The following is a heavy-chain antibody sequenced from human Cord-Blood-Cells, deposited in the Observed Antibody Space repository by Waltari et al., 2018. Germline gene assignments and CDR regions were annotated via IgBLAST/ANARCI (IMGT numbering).Heavy chain of an antibody. V-gene: IGHV3-30-3*01. J-gene: IGHJ2*01. CDR1: GFPFSSYA. Sequence: QVQLVESGGGVVQPGRSLRLSCAASGFPFSSYAMHWVTQAPGKGLEWVAVISYDGSNKYYADSVKGRFTISRDNSKNTLYLQMNSLRAEDTAVYYCARDVRSSSSWYWYFDLWGRGTLVTVSS. D-gene: IGHD6-13*01. CDR2: ISYDGSNK. CDR3: ARDVRSSSSWYWYFDL.